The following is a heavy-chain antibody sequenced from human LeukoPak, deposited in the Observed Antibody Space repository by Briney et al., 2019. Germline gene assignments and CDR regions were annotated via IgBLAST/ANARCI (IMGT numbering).Heavy chain of an antibody. CDR3: SSFRDTDI. CDR1: GLTLRNVW. Sequence: GGSLRLSCEVSGLTLRNVWMHWVRQAPGQGLVWVSRINTAGSTVYADPVKGRFTISRDNAKNMVYLQMNSLGAEDTAVYYCSSFRDTDIWGRGTMVTVSS. CDR2: INTAGST. J-gene: IGHJ3*02. V-gene: IGHV3-74*01. D-gene: IGHD2-21*01.